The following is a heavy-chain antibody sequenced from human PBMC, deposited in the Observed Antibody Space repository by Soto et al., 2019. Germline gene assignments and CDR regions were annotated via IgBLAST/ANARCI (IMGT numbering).Heavy chain of an antibody. CDR1: GFSFRKYA. Sequence: QVQLVESGGGVVQPGRSLRLSCAASGFSFRKYAMQWVRQAPDKGLEWVAVISYDDGRNKDYADSVKGRFTISRDNSKNSLYVEMNSLRGEDTAVYYCAREGPPGFGCRGANCYSGSMDVWGQGITVTVSS. D-gene: IGHD2-15*01. J-gene: IGHJ6*02. CDR2: ISYDDGRNK. CDR3: AREGPPGFGCRGANCYSGSMDV. V-gene: IGHV3-30*04.